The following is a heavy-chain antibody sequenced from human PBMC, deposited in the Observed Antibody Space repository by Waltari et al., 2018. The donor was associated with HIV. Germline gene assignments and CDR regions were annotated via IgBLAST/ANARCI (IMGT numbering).Heavy chain of an antibody. V-gene: IGHV1-2*02. CDR3: ARVPQGRLGELSTFYFDY. J-gene: IGHJ4*02. CDR2: INPNSGGT. CDR1: GYTFSDNY. Sequence: QVQLVQSGAVVKKPGASVKVSCKTSGYTFSDNYIHWMRQAPGQGPEWMGGINPNSGGTNNAQRFQDRVTLTRDTHISTVFMDLSRLASDDTAVYYCARVPQGRLGELSTFYFDYWGQGSLVIVSS. D-gene: IGHD3-16*01.